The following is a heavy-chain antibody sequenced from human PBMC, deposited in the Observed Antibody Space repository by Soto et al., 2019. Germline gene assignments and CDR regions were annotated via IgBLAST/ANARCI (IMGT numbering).Heavy chain of an antibody. J-gene: IGHJ6*04. D-gene: IGHD1-7*01. CDR3: ARVSRQDWNFNYYYYGMEI. Sequence: PGWSLRLSCAASGFTFSSYSMNLVRQAPGKGLEWVSYISSSSSTIYYADSVKGRFTISRDNAKNSLYLQMNSLRDEDTAVYYCARVSRQDWNFNYYYYGMEIWGKGTKVTVSS. CDR1: GFTFSSYS. CDR2: ISSSSSTI. V-gene: IGHV3-48*02.